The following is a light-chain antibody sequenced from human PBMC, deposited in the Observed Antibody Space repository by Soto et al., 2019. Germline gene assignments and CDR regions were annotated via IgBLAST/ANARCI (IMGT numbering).Light chain of an antibody. V-gene: IGKV1-5*03. CDR2: RAS. CDR3: QQYKSYPLT. Sequence: DIQMTQSPSTLSASVGDRVTITCRASQSVSSWLAWYQQTPGKAPKLLIYRASSFDTGVPSRFGGSGSGTEFTLTISSLQPDDFGTYYCQQYKSYPLTFGGGTKVDIK. J-gene: IGKJ4*01. CDR1: QSVSSW.